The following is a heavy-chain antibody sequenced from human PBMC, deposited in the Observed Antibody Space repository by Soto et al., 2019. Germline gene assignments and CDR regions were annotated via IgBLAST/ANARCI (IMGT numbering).Heavy chain of an antibody. D-gene: IGHD3-22*01. CDR2: IYPGDSDT. CDR3: ARRPYYYDSSGYYYFDY. Sequence: GESLKISCKGSGYSFTSYWIGWVRQMPGKGLEWMGIIYPGDSDTRYSPSFQGQVTISADKSISTAYLQWSSLKASDTAMYYCARRPYYYDSSGYYYFDYWGQGTLVTVSS. V-gene: IGHV5-51*01. J-gene: IGHJ4*02. CDR1: GYSFTSYW.